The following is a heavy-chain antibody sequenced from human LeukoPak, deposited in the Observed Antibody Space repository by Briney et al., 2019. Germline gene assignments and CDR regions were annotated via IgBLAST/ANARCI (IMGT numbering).Heavy chain of an antibody. Sequence: PSETLSLTCTVSGYSISSGYCWGWIRQPPGKGLEGIGTLYHDGRTYFNPSLKSRVTISLDTSKNQFSLKLSSVTAADTAVYYCARDNSAYYYGSGSYNWFDPWGRGTLVTVSS. D-gene: IGHD3-10*01. J-gene: IGHJ5*02. V-gene: IGHV4-38-2*02. CDR1: GYSISSGYC. CDR2: LYHDGRT. CDR3: ARDNSAYYYGSGSYNWFDP.